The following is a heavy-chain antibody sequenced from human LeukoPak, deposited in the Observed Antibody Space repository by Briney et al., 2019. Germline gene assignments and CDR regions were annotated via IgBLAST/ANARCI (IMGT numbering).Heavy chain of an antibody. CDR3: ARGGGYGQDFDY. J-gene: IGHJ4*02. V-gene: IGHV3-53*01. CDR2: LYSGGSI. D-gene: IGHD5-12*01. CDR1: GISASSNY. Sequence: HGGSLRLSCAASGISASSNYMSSGRQAPGKGLEWVSGLYSGGSIYYADSVKGRFTISRNNSKNPLYLQMNSLRAEDTAVYYCARGGGYGQDFDYWGQGTLVTVSS.